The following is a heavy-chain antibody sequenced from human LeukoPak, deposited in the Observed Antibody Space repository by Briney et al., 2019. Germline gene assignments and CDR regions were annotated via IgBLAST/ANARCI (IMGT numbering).Heavy chain of an antibody. CDR1: GYTFTSYG. J-gene: IGHJ4*02. Sequence: ASVKVSCKASGYTFTSYGISWVRQAPGQGLEWMGWISAYNGNTNYAQKLQGRVTMTTDTSTSTAYMELRSLRSGDTAVYYCANLGSYCSSTSCWTFDYWGQGTLVTVSS. CDR3: ANLGSYCSSTSCWTFDY. D-gene: IGHD2-2*01. V-gene: IGHV1-18*01. CDR2: ISAYNGNT.